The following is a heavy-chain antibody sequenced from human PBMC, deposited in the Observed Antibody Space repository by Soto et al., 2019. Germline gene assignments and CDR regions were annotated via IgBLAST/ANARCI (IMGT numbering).Heavy chain of an antibody. CDR3: ARDREYQLPYYFDY. D-gene: IGHD2-2*01. CDR2: ISSSSSTI. J-gene: IGHJ4*02. Sequence: GGSLRLSCAASGGTFSSYSMNWVRQAPGKGLEWVSYISSSSSTIYYADSVKGRFTISRDNAKNSLYLQMNSLRAEDTAVYYCARDREYQLPYYFDYWGQGTLVTVSS. CDR1: GGTFSSYS. V-gene: IGHV3-48*01.